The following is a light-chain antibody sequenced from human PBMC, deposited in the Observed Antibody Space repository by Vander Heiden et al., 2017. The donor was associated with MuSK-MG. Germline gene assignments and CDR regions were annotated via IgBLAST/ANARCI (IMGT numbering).Light chain of an antibody. CDR2: AAS. CDR1: QGISSS. J-gene: IGKJ3*01. Sequence: DIQMTQSPSSLSASIGDRVTITCRASQGISSSLAWFQQKPGKAPKSLIYAASNLQSGVPSKFSGSGSGTEFTLTISSLQPEDFATYFCQQYKTYPFTFGPGTKVDIK. V-gene: IGKV1-16*02. CDR3: QQYKTYPFT.